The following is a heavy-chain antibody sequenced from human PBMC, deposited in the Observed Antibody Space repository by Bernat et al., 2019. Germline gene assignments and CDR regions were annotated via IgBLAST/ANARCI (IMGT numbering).Heavy chain of an antibody. J-gene: IGHJ4*02. CDR3: ARRSFNRMDDNIFDY. CDR1: GFTFSDYI. CDR2: ISSSSSYI. Sequence: EVQLVESGGGLVKPGGSLRLSCAASGFTFSDYIMNWVCQAPGKGLEWVSSISSSSSYISYADYVRGRFTISRDNAKNSLYLQVNSLRAEDTAVYYCARRSFNRMDDNIFDYWGQGTLVTVSS. D-gene: IGHD3-16*02. V-gene: IGHV3-21*01.